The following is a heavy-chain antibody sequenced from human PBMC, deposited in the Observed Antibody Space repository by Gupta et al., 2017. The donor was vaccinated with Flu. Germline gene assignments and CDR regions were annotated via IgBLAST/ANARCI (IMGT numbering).Heavy chain of an antibody. V-gene: IGHV4-59*01. J-gene: IGHJ3*02. D-gene: IGHD2-21*02. Sequence: QVQLQESGPGLVKPSETLSLTCTVPGGSISSYYWSWIRQPPGKGLEWIGYIYYSGSTNYNPSLKSRVTISVDTSKNQFSLKLSSVTAADTAVYYCARGGVVVTATLSVIPRANDAFDIWGQGTMVTVSS. CDR2: IYYSGST. CDR1: GGSISSYY. CDR3: ARGGVVVTATLSVIPRANDAFDI.